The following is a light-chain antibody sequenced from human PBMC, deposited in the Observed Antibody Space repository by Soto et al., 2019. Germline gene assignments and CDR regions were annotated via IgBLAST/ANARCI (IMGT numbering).Light chain of an antibody. Sequence: QSLLTQPACVSGSPGQSITISCTGTSSDVGSYNLVSWYQQHPGKAPKLMISEVTKRPSGVSNRFSGSKSGNTASLTISGLQAEDETDYYCCSYAGTSTYYVFGTGTKVTVL. CDR3: CSYAGTSTYYV. J-gene: IGLJ1*01. CDR1: SSDVGSYNL. V-gene: IGLV2-23*02. CDR2: EVT.